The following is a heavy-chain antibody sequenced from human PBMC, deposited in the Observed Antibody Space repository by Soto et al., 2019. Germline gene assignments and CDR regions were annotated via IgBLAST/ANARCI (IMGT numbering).Heavy chain of an antibody. CDR3: ARDTHYDFWSGYRDGYYYYYGMDV. D-gene: IGHD3-3*01. Sequence: GASVKGSCKGSGYTFTSYGISWGGQAPGQRVEGVGWVSAYNGNTNYEQKLQGRVTMTTDTSTSTAYMELRSLRSDDTAVYYCARDTHYDFWSGYRDGYYYYYGMDVWGQGTTVTVSS. J-gene: IGHJ6*02. CDR2: VSAYNGNT. V-gene: IGHV1-18*01. CDR1: GYTFTSYG.